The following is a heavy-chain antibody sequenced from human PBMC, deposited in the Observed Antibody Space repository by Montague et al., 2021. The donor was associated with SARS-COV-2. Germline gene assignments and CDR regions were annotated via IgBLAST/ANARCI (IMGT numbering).Heavy chain of an antibody. J-gene: IGHJ4*02. Sequence: SLRLSCAASGFSFSDYYMTWIRQAPGKGLEWVSYISSTGYTIYYGDSVKGRFTISRDNAKHSLYLQMSSLRAEDTAVYYCARIGYSGYEPEGGACDYWGQGTQVSVSS. CDR2: ISSTGYTI. CDR1: GFSFSDYY. D-gene: IGHD5-12*01. CDR3: ARIGYSGYEPEGGACDY. V-gene: IGHV3-11*01.